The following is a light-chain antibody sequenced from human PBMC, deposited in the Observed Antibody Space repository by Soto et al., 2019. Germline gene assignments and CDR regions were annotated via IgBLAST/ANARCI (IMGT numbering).Light chain of an antibody. CDR1: SYNIGSNY. CDR2: RNN. V-gene: IGLV1-47*01. CDR3: AAWEDSLSGPV. J-gene: IGLJ2*01. Sequence: QSVLTQPPSASGTPGQRVTISCSGSSYNIGSNYVYWYQQLPETAPKLFIYRNNQRPSGVPDRLSGSKSGTSASLAISCLRSEDEADYYCAAWEDSLSGPVFGGGTKLTVL.